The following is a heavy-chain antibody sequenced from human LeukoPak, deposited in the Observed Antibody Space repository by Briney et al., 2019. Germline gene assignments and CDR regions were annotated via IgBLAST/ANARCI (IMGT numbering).Heavy chain of an antibody. CDR1: GGSISSYY. D-gene: IGHD3-9*01. J-gene: IGHJ4*01. CDR2: IYFSGST. Sequence: SETLSLTCTVSGGSISSYYWSWLRQPPGKGLEYIGYIYFSGSTNYNPSLKSRVTISVDTSKNQFSLKLSSVTAADAAVYSCARDGGKGWLWFDYWGQGTLVTVSS. CDR3: ARDGGKGWLWFDY. V-gene: IGHV4-59*01.